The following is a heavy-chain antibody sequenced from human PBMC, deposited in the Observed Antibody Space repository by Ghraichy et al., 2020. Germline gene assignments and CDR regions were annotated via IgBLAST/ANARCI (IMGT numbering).Heavy chain of an antibody. CDR3: ARLTGTTMDH. CDR1: GGSISSSRYY. V-gene: IGHV4-39*01. CDR2: IYYSGST. J-gene: IGHJ4*02. Sequence: SETLSLTCTVSGGSISSSRYYWGWIRQPPGKGLEWIGSIYYSGSTYYNPSLKSRVTISVDTSKNQFSLKLSSVTAADTAVYYCARLTGTTMDHWGQGTLVTASS. D-gene: IGHD1-7*01.